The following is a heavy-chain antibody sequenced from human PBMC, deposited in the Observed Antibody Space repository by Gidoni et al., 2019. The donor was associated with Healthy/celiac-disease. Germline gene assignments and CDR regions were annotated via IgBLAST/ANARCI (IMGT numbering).Heavy chain of an antibody. CDR1: GGSISTGAYN. V-gene: IGHV4-30-4*01. CDR3: ARVVVPAATPYYYYGMDV. D-gene: IGHD2-2*01. CDR2: IYYSGST. J-gene: IGHJ6*02. Sequence: VQLQESRLGLVNTSQTLPLTSTVSGGSISTGAYNWSWIRQPPGKGLEGIGYIYYSGSTYYNPSLKSRVTISVDTSKTQFSLKLSSVTAADTAVYYCARVVVPAATPYYYYGMDVWGQGTTVTVSS.